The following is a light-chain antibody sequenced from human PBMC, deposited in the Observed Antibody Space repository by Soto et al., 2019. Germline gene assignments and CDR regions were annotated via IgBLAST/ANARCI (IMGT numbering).Light chain of an antibody. CDR1: SSDVGAYDY. CDR2: EVH. J-gene: IGLJ1*01. CDR3: ASHTSSNTRV. V-gene: IGLV2-14*03. Sequence: ALTQPASVSGSPGQSIAISCIGTSSDVGAYDYVSWYQQHPDRAPKLMVYEVHNRPSGVSNRFSGSKSVNTATLTISGLQPEDEADYYCASHTSSNTRVFGTGTKVTVL.